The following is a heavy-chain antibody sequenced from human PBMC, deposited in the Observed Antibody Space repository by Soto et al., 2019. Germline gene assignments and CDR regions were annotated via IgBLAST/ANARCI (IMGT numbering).Heavy chain of an antibody. CDR1: GFTFGDYA. J-gene: IGHJ4*02. Sequence: LXLFCTGSGFTFGDYAMSWVRQAPGKGLEWVGFIRSKAYGWTTEYAASVKGRFTISRDDSKSIAYLQMNSLKTEDTAVYYCSRDLKYYYDTSGYYSGQIFDYWGQGTLVTVYS. D-gene: IGHD3-22*01. CDR2: IRSKAYGWTT. CDR3: SRDLKYYYDTSGYYSGQIFDY. V-gene: IGHV3-49*04.